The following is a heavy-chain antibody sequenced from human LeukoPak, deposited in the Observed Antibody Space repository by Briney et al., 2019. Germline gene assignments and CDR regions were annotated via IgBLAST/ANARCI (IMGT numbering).Heavy chain of an antibody. CDR3: GANVDIVATILAPFDY. CDR2: ISGDGSST. D-gene: IGHD5-12*01. V-gene: IGHV3-74*01. CDR1: GFTFASYW. Sequence: GGSLRLSCAASGFTFASYWMHWVRQVPGKGLMWVSSISGDGSSTIYADSVKGRSTISRDNSKNTLYLQMNSLRAEDTAVYYCGANVDIVATILAPFDYRGQGTLVTVSS. J-gene: IGHJ4*02.